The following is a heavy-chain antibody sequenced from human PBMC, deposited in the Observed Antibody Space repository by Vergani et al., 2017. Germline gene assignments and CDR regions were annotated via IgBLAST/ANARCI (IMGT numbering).Heavy chain of an antibody. CDR1: GFTFSSYG. D-gene: IGHD5-24*01. Sequence: QVQLVESGGGVVQPGRSLRLSCAASGFTFSSYGMHWVRQAPGKGLEWVAVISYDGSNKYYADSVKGRFTISRDNSKNTLYLQMNSLRAEDTAVYYCAKERGEMAFLTYWGQGTLVTVSS. J-gene: IGHJ4*02. CDR3: AKERGEMAFLTY. V-gene: IGHV3-30*18. CDR2: ISYDGSNK.